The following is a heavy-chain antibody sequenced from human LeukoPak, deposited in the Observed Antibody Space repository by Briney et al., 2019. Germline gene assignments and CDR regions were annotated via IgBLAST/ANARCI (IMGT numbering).Heavy chain of an antibody. V-gene: IGHV7-4-1*02. D-gene: IGHD3-10*01. Sequence: ASVKVSCKASGYTFTSYAMNWVRQAPGQGLEWMGWINTNTGNPTYAQGFTGRFVFSLDTSVSTAYLQISSLKAEDTAVYYCARDQAWAVREVSDYWGQGTLVTVSS. CDR3: ARDQAWAVREVSDY. J-gene: IGHJ4*02. CDR1: GYTFTSYA. CDR2: INTNTGNP.